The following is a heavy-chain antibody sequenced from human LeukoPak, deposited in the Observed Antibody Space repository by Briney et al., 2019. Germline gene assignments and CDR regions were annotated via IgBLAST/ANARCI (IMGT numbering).Heavy chain of an antibody. J-gene: IGHJ3*02. CDR1: GYTFSNYG. CDR2: ISPYNGNT. V-gene: IGHV1-18*01. Sequence: ASVKVSCKASGYTFSNYGISWVRQAPGQGLEWMGWISPYNGNTNYAQKLQGRVTMTTDTSTNTAYMDLRSLRSDDTAVYYCARGGLGGMTTAVLDAFDIWGQGTMVTVSS. CDR3: ARGGLGGMTTAVLDAFDI. D-gene: IGHD4-23*01.